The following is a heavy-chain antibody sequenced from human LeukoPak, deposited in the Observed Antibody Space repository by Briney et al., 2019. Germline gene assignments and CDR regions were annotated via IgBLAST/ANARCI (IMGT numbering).Heavy chain of an antibody. D-gene: IGHD2-2*01. CDR2: IWYDGSNK. Sequence: PGGSLRLSCAASGFTFSSYGMHWVRQAPGKGLEWVAVIWYDGSNKYYADSVKGRFTISRDNSKNTLYLQMNSLRAEDTAVYYCARGEDIVVVPAATTYYYYGMDVWGKGTTVTVSS. CDR1: GFTFSSYG. V-gene: IGHV3-33*08. J-gene: IGHJ6*04. CDR3: ARGEDIVVVPAATTYYYYGMDV.